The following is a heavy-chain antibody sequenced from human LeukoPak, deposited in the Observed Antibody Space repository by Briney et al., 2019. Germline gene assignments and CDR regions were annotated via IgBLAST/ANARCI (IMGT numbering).Heavy chain of an antibody. D-gene: IGHD1-26*01. Sequence: GGSLRLSCAASGFTFSNYAMSWVRQAPGKGLEWVSAISGSGGSTYYADSVKGRFTISRDNSKNTLYLQMNSLRAEDTAVYYCAKDRRSGSQRPYYFDYWGQGTLVTVSS. CDR3: AKDRRSGSQRPYYFDY. CDR1: GFTFSNYA. J-gene: IGHJ4*02. CDR2: ISGSGGST. V-gene: IGHV3-23*01.